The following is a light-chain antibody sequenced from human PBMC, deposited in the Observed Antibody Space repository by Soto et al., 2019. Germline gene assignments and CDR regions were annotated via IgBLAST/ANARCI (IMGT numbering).Light chain of an antibody. J-gene: IGLJ3*02. CDR3: ETWDRNTRV. Sequence: QLVLTQSSSASASLGSSVKLTCTLSSGHSSYIIAWHQQQPGKAPRYLMKLEGSGSYNKGSGVPDRFSGSSSGADRHLTISNLQSEDEADYYCETWDRNTRVFGGGTKVTVL. CDR2: LEGSGSY. CDR1: SGHSSYI. V-gene: IGLV4-60*03.